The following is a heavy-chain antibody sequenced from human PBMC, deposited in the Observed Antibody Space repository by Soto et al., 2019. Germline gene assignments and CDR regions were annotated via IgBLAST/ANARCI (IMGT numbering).Heavy chain of an antibody. CDR2: IYPGDSDT. CDR1: GYSFTSYW. D-gene: IGHD3-3*01. Sequence: PGESLKISCKGSGYSFTSYWIGWVRQMPGKGLGWMGIIYPGDSDTRYSPSFQGQVTISADKSISTAYLQWSSLKASDTAMYYCARQDYDFWSGYYGQQNWFDPWGQGTLVTVSS. CDR3: ARQDYDFWSGYYGQQNWFDP. J-gene: IGHJ5*02. V-gene: IGHV5-51*01.